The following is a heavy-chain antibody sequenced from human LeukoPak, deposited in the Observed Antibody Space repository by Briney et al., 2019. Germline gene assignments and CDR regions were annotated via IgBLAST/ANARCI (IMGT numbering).Heavy chain of an antibody. V-gene: IGHV4-39*01. J-gene: IGHJ4*02. CDR1: GGSISNTNYY. Sequence: SETLSLTCTVSGGSISNTNYYWAWLRQPPGKGLEWIGSIYHSATTYYNPSLESRASMSVDTSKNQFSLKLSSVTAADTAAYYCARLCYQQCYFDYWGQGTLVTVSS. D-gene: IGHD2-2*01. CDR3: ARLCYQQCYFDY. CDR2: IYHSATT.